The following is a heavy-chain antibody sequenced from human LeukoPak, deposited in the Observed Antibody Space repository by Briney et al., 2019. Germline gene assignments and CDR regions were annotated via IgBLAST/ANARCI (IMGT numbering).Heavy chain of an antibody. J-gene: IGHJ4*02. Sequence: SGTLSLTCSVSGASIRPYYWSWLRQPPGKGLEWIGFMYYSGTRNYNPSLSSRITISVDTSKNQFSLHLTSVTAADTAVYYCARHGPANSFDYWGRGNLVTVSS. CDR2: MYYSGTR. D-gene: IGHD1/OR15-1a*01. CDR3: ARHGPANSFDY. V-gene: IGHV4-59*08. CDR1: GASIRPYY.